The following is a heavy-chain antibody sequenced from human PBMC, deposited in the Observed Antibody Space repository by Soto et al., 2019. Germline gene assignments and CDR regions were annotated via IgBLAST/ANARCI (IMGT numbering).Heavy chain of an antibody. D-gene: IGHD3-10*01. CDR3: ARDQNGSGNYYTRYFDY. Sequence: SETLSLTCAVSGGSINSRYWWSWVRQSPGKGLEWIGEIYHSGSTNYNPSLKSRVTISVYKSNNQFSLNLSSVTAADTAVYYCARDQNGSGNYYTRYFDYWGQGTLVTVSS. CDR2: IYHSGST. V-gene: IGHV4-4*02. CDR1: GGSINSRYW. J-gene: IGHJ4*02.